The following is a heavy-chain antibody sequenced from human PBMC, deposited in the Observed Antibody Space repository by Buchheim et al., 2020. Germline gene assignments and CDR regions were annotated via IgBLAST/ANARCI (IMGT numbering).Heavy chain of an antibody. CDR2: IYYSGST. V-gene: IGHV4-39*01. CDR3: AKSTPGIAAAGRVFDP. CDR1: GGSISSSSYY. D-gene: IGHD6-13*01. Sequence: QLQLQESGPGLVKPSETLSLTCTVSGGSISSSSYYWGWIRQPPGQGLEWIGSIYYSGSTYYNPSLKSRVTISVDTSKHQFSLKLSSVTAADTAVYYCAKSTPGIAAAGRVFDPWGQGTL. J-gene: IGHJ5*02.